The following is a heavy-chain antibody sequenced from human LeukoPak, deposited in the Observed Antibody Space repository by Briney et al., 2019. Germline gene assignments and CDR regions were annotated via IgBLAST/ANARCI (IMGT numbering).Heavy chain of an antibody. CDR3: AKDYYDFWSGRGAFDI. D-gene: IGHD3-3*01. CDR1: GFTFSSYG. V-gene: IGHV3-30*02. J-gene: IGHJ3*02. Sequence: GGSLRLSCAASGFTFSSYGMHWVRQAPGKGLEWVAFIRYDGSNKYYADSVKGRFTISRDNSKNTLYLQMNSLRAEDTAVYYCAKDYYDFWSGRGAFDIWGQGTMVTVSS. CDR2: IRYDGSNK.